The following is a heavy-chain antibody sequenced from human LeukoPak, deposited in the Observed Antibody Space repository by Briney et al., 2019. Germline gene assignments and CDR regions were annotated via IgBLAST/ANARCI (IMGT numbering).Heavy chain of an antibody. CDR3: ARDNLGELSLS. CDR1: GGTFSSYA. CDR2: IIPIFGTA. J-gene: IGHJ4*02. Sequence: GASVKASCKASGGTFSSYAISWVRQAPGQGLEWMGGIIPIFGTANYAQKFQGRVTITADESTSTAYMELSSLRSEDTAVYYCARDNLGELSLSWGQGTLVTVSS. V-gene: IGHV1-69*13. D-gene: IGHD3-16*02.